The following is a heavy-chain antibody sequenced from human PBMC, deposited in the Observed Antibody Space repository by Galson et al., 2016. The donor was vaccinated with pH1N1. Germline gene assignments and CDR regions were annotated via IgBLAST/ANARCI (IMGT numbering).Heavy chain of an antibody. CDR1: GYTFTDYD. J-gene: IGHJ4*02. CDR2: MNPNNDNT. V-gene: IGHV1-8*01. Sequence: SVKVSCKASGYTFTDYDINWVRQGTGQGLEWMGWMNPNNDNTGYAQKFQGRVTMTRYTSISTAYMELSSLRSEDTAVYYCARGGYCSGGSCYDVFDYWGQGTLVTVS. CDR3: ARGGYCSGGSCYDVFDY. D-gene: IGHD2-15*01.